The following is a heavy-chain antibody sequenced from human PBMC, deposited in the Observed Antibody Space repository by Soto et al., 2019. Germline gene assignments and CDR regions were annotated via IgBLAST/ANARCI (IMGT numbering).Heavy chain of an antibody. CDR2: ISAYNGNT. Sequence: ASVKVSCKASGYTFTSYGISWVRQAPGQGLEWMGWISAYNGNTNYAQKLQGRVTMTTDTSTSTAYMELRSLRSDDTAVYYCASRTLPSGYSSGWYVSAERNYYYGMDVWGQGTTVTVSS. J-gene: IGHJ6*02. D-gene: IGHD6-19*01. CDR3: ASRTLPSGYSSGWYVSAERNYYYGMDV. CDR1: GYTFTSYG. V-gene: IGHV1-18*01.